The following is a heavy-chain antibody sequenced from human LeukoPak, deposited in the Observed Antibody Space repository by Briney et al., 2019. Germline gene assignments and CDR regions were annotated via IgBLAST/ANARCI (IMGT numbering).Heavy chain of an antibody. J-gene: IGHJ2*01. Sequence: SVKVSCKASGGTFSSYAISWVRQAPGQGLEWMGGIIPIFGSANYAQKFQGRVTITADESTSTAYMELSSLRSEDTAVYYCARDTDDIVVVPAANWYFDLWGRGTLVTVSS. V-gene: IGHV1-69*13. CDR3: ARDTDDIVVVPAANWYFDL. CDR1: GGTFSSYA. CDR2: IIPIFGSA. D-gene: IGHD2-2*01.